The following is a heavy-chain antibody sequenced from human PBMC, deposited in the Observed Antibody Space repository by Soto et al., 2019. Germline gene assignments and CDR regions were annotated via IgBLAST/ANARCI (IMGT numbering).Heavy chain of an antibody. V-gene: IGHV3-15*01. CDR2: IKSRADGGTP. J-gene: IGHJ2*01. CDR3: STSASYSDNRRYRGYFDV. D-gene: IGHD3-22*01. Sequence: EVQVVESGGGLVKPGASLRLSCAASGFTFNNAWMSWVRQAPGKGLEWVARIKSRADGGTPDYPAPLKGRFIISRDDSKSTLYLQVNNLKTEDTAVYYCSTSASYSDNRRYRGYFDVWGRGTLVTVSS. CDR1: GFTFNNAW.